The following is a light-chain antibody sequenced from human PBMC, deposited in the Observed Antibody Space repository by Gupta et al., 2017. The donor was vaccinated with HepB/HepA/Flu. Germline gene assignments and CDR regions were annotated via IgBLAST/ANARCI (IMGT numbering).Light chain of an antibody. Sequence: EIGMTQSAATLSDSAGERSTLSCRARQSVSNKLAWYKQKPDQAPRLFIYGASTRDTGIPARFSGSGCGTEFALTISSRQSEDFAVYYCHQYNNWPPRTFGRGTKVEIK. CDR2: GAS. V-gene: IGKV3-15*01. CDR3: HQYNNWPPRT. J-gene: IGKJ4*01. CDR1: QSVSNK.